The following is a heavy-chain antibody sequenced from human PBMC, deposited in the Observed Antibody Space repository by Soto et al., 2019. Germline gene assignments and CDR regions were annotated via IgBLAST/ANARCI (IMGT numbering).Heavy chain of an antibody. D-gene: IGHD6-13*01. CDR3: ARDGIAAAGRVLDY. CDR1: GFTFSSYG. V-gene: IGHV3-33*01. CDR2: IWYDGSNK. J-gene: IGHJ4*02. Sequence: QVQLVESGGGVVQPGRSLRLSCAASGFTFSSYGMHWVRQAPGKGLEWVAVIWYDGSNKYYADSVKGRFTISRDNSKNTLYLQMNSLRAEDTAVYYCARDGIAAAGRVLDYLGQGTLVTVSS.